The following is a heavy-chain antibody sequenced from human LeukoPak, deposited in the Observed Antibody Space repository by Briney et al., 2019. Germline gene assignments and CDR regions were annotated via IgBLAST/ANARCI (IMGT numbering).Heavy chain of an antibody. CDR2: ISDSGTTI. V-gene: IGHV3-48*03. CDR3: AKAPVTSCRGAFCYPFDY. J-gene: IGHJ4*02. Sequence: GGSLRLSCAASGFTFSNYEMNWVRQAPGKGLEWVSYISDSGTTIYYGDSVKGRFTISRDNAKKSLYLQMNSLRAEDTAVYYCAKAPVTSCRGAFCYPFDYWGQGTLVTVSS. CDR1: GFTFSNYE. D-gene: IGHD2-15*01.